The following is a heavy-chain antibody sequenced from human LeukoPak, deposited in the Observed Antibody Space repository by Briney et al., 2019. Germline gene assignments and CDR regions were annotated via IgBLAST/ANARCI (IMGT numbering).Heavy chain of an antibody. CDR1: GYTFTGYY. CDR3: ARTPYYYDSSGYPFDY. J-gene: IGHJ4*02. CDR2: INPNSGGT. V-gene: IGHV1-2*02. D-gene: IGHD3-22*01. Sequence: GGSVKVSCKASGYTFTGYYMHWVRQAPGQGLEWMGWINPNSGGTNYAQKFQGRVTMTRDTSISTAYMELSRLRSDDTAVYYCARTPYYYDSSGYPFDYWSQGSLFTVSS.